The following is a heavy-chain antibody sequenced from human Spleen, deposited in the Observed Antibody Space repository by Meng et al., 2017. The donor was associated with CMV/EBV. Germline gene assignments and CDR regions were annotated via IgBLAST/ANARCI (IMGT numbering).Heavy chain of an antibody. V-gene: IGHV3-21*01. D-gene: IGHD3-3*01. CDR3: ARDPITIFGVVPVDY. CDR1: GFIFSSYS. Sequence: GGSLRLSCAASGFIFSSYSMNWVRQAPGKGLEWVSSISSSSSYMYYADSVKGRFTISRDNAKNLLYLQMNSLRVKDTAVYYCARDPITIFGVVPVDYWGQGTLVTVSS. CDR2: ISSSSSYM. J-gene: IGHJ4*02.